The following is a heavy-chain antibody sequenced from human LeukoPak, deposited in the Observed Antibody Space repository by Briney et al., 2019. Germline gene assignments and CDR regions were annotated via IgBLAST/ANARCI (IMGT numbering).Heavy chain of an antibody. V-gene: IGHV4-34*01. CDR2: INHSGST. D-gene: IGHD6-19*01. J-gene: IGHJ6*03. CDR1: GGSFSGYY. CDR3: ARGRAVAGRKYYYYYYMDV. Sequence: SETLSLTCAVYGGSFSGYYWSWIRQPPGKGLEWIGEINHSGSTNYNPSLKSRVTISVDTSKNQFSLKLSSVTAADTAVYYCARGRAVAGRKYYYYYYMDVWGKGTTVTVSS.